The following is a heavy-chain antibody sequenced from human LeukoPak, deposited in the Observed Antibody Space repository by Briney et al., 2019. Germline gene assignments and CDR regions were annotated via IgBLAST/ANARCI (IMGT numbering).Heavy chain of an antibody. CDR2: IYYSGST. D-gene: IGHD3-10*01. J-gene: IGHJ4*02. V-gene: IGHV4-59*01. Sequence: SETLSLTRTVSGGSISSYYWSWIRQPPGKGLEWIGYIYYSGSTNYNPSLKSRVTISVDTSKNQFSLKLSSVTAADTAVYYCARVRDGSGSYKFDYWGQGTLVTVSS. CDR1: GGSISSYY. CDR3: ARVRDGSGSYKFDY.